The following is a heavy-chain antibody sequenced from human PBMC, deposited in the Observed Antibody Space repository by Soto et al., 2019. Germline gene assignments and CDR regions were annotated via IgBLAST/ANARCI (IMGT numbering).Heavy chain of an antibody. D-gene: IGHD5-18*01. J-gene: IGHJ6*02. CDR2: IIPIFGTA. Sequence: ASVKVSCKASGGTFSSYAISWVRQAPGQGLEWMGGIIPIFGTANYAQKFQGRVTITADESTSTAYMELSSLRSEDKAVYYCARDIFFPKRVRGYSYGFDGSTPKYYYYGMDVWGQGTTVTVSS. V-gene: IGHV1-69*13. CDR1: GGTFSSYA. CDR3: ARDIFFPKRVRGYSYGFDGSTPKYYYYGMDV.